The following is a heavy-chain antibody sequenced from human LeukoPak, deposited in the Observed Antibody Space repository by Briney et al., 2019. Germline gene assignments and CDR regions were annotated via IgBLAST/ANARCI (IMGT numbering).Heavy chain of an antibody. D-gene: IGHD2-8*01. Sequence: GGSLRLSCAASGFTFSSYAMSWVRKAPGKGLEWVSAISGSGGSTYYADSVKGRFTISRDNSKNTLYLQMNSLRAEDTAVYYCAKGVGYCTNGVCPSDYWGQGTLVTVSS. CDR1: GFTFSSYA. J-gene: IGHJ4*02. V-gene: IGHV3-23*01. CDR2: ISGSGGST. CDR3: AKGVGYCTNGVCPSDY.